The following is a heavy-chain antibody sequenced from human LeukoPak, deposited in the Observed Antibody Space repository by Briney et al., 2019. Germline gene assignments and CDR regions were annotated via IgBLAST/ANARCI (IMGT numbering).Heavy chain of an antibody. Sequence: PGGSLRLSCAASGFTFSSYAMHWVRQAPGKGLEWVAVISYDGSNKYYADSVKGRFTISRDNSKHTLYLQMNSLRAEDTAVYYCAKVDSRNYYEILDYWGQGTLVTVSS. J-gene: IGHJ4*02. CDR2: ISYDGSNK. CDR3: AKVDSRNYYEILDY. V-gene: IGHV3-30-3*01. D-gene: IGHD3-22*01. CDR1: GFTFSSYA.